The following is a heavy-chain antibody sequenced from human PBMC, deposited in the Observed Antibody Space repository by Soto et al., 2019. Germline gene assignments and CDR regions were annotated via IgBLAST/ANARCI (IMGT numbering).Heavy chain of an antibody. V-gene: IGHV4-34*01. CDR3: AGGHRNGVVVPAAKGWFDP. CDR2: INHSGST. Sequence: QVQLQQWGAGLLKPSETLSLTCAVYGGSFSDYSWSWIRQSPGKGLEWIGEINHSGSTNYNPSLKSRVTISVDTSKNHFSLKLNSVPAADTAVYYCAGGHRNGVVVPAAKGWFDPWGQGTLVTVSS. J-gene: IGHJ5*02. D-gene: IGHD2-2*01. CDR1: GGSFSDYS.